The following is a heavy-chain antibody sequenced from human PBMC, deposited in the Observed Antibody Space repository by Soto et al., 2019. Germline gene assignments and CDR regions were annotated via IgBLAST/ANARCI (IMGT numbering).Heavy chain of an antibody. D-gene: IGHD5-12*01. CDR1: ESTFSSYW. J-gene: IGHJ5*02. Sequence: GGSLRLSCVDSESTFSSYWMHWVRQAPGKALVWVSRIDPSGRSTSYADSVRGRFTISRDNAKNTLYLEMNSLRAEDTALYYCTREVEMATGWLDPWGQGTLVTVYS. CDR2: IDPSGRST. CDR3: TREVEMATGWLDP. V-gene: IGHV3-74*01.